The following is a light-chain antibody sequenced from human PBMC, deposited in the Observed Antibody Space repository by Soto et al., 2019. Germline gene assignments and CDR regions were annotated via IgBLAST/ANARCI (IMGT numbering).Light chain of an antibody. CDR2: GAS. Sequence: EIVLTQSPATLSVSPGERATLSGRASQSITRNLAWYQQSPGQAPRLXXYGASTRATGIPARFSGSGSGTEFTLTINSLQSEDFAFYYCQQYNNWPMWTFGQGTKVDIK. CDR1: QSITRN. CDR3: QQYNNWPMWT. J-gene: IGKJ1*01. V-gene: IGKV3-15*01.